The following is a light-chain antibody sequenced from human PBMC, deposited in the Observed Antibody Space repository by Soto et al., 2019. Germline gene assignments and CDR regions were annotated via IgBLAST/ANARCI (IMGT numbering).Light chain of an antibody. V-gene: IGLV2-14*01. J-gene: IGLJ1*01. Sequence: QSVLTQPASVSGSPGQSITISCTGTSSDVGSYNYVSWYQQHPGKAPKLMIYDVSNRPSGVSNRFSGSKSGNTASLTISGLQAEDEADYYCSSYTSSSTLAFYVFGTGTKVTVL. CDR3: SSYTSSSTLAFYV. CDR2: DVS. CDR1: SSDVGSYNY.